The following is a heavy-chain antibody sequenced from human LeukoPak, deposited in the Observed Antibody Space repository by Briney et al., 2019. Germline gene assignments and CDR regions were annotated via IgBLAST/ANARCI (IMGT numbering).Heavy chain of an antibody. CDR1: GLTFSNYD. J-gene: IGHJ4*02. Sequence: GGSLRLSCAASGLTFSNYDMSWVRQAPGKGLEWVSAIGNSGDSTYYADSVKGRFTISRDNSKNALYLQMNSLRAEDTAVYYCAKAWFASSEDYWGQGTLVTVSS. CDR3: AKAWFASSEDY. D-gene: IGHD6-6*01. V-gene: IGHV3-23*01. CDR2: IGNSGDST.